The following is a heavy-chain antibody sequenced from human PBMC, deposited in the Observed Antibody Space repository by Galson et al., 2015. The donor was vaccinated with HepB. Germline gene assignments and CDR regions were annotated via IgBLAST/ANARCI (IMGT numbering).Heavy chain of an antibody. CDR2: ISYDGSDK. CDR3: ARGAGVSHGYGFVDYYYYTDV. J-gene: IGHJ6*03. D-gene: IGHD5-18*01. Sequence: SLRLSCATSGFIFKNYGVHWARLAPGKGLEWLALISYDGSDKYYADSLKGRFTISRDNSKNTVYLQMNNLRVDDAAVYFCARGAGVSHGYGFVDYYYYTDVWGKGTAVTVSS. V-gene: IGHV3-33*01. CDR1: GFIFKNYG.